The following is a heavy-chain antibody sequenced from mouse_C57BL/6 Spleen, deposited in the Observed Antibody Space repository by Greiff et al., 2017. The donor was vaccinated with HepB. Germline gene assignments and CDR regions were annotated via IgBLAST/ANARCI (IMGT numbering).Heavy chain of an antibody. Sequence: QVQLQQPGAELVKPGASVKLSCKASGYTFTSYWMQWVKQRPGQGLEWIGEIDPSDSYTNYNQKFKGKATLTVDTSSSTAYMQLSSLTSEDSAVYYCARSEDSSGYPYYAMDYWGQGTSVTVSS. J-gene: IGHJ4*01. CDR3: ARSEDSSGYPYYAMDY. V-gene: IGHV1-50*01. CDR2: IDPSDSYT. D-gene: IGHD3-2*02. CDR1: GYTFTSYW.